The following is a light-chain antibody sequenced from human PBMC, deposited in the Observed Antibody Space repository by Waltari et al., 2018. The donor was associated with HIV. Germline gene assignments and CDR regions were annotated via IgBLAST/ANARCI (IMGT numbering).Light chain of an antibody. Sequence: SSELTQDPAVSVALGQTVRITCQGDSLRSYYASWYQLQPVQAPMLVISGKNIRPSGIPDLFSGSSSGNTASWTITGAQAEDEADYYCNSRDSSGNHYVFGNGTKVTVL. J-gene: IGLJ1*01. V-gene: IGLV3-19*01. CDR2: GKN. CDR1: SLRSYY. CDR3: NSRDSSGNHYV.